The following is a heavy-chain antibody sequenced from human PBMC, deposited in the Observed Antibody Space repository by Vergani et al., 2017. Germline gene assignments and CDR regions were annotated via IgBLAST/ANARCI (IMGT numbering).Heavy chain of an antibody. CDR2: INSDGSST. CDR1: GFTFSSYW. Sequence: EVQLVESGGGLVQPGGSLRLSCAASGFTFSSYWMHWVRQAPGKGLVWVSRINSDGSSTSHADCVKGRFTISRDNAKNTLYLQMNSLRAEDTAVYYCASVAFGGVIKWGQGNLVTVSS. V-gene: IGHV3-74*01. CDR3: ASVAFGGVIK. D-gene: IGHD3-16*02. J-gene: IGHJ4*02.